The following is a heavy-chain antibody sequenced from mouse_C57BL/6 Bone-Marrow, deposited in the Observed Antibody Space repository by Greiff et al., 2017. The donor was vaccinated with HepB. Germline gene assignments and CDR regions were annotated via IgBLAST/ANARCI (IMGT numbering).Heavy chain of an antibody. V-gene: IGHV1-59*01. CDR1: GYTFTSYW. D-gene: IGHD3-2*02. CDR3: AREGQLRLPFAY. Sequence: QVQLQQPGAELVRPGTSVKLSCKASGYTFTSYWMHWVKQRPGQGLEWIGVIDPSDSYTNYNQKFKGKATLTVDTSSSTAYMQLSSLTSEDSAVYYCAREGQLRLPFAYWGQGTLVTVSA. J-gene: IGHJ3*01. CDR2: IDPSDSYT.